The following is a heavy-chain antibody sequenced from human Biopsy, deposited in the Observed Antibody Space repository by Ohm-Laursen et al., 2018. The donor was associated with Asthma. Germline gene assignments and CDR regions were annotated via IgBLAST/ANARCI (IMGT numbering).Heavy chain of an antibody. CDR2: ISYDGHNQ. CDR1: GFTFSSYA. CDR3: ARATVAAAGND. Sequence: SLRLSCTASGFTFSSYAMHWVRQTPGKGLEWLSSISYDGHNQHYADSVKGRFTISRDNSKNTVSLEMNSLRRDDTAVYFCARATVAAAGNDWGQGTLVTVSS. V-gene: IGHV3-30*01. J-gene: IGHJ4*02. D-gene: IGHD6-13*01.